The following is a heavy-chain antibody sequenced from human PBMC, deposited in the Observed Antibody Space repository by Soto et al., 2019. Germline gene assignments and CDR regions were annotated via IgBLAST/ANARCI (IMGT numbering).Heavy chain of an antibody. CDR3: ARVPVIXLELREY. Sequence: PSETLSLTCTVCGGSISSYYWSWIRQPPGKGLEWIGYIYYSGSTNYNPSLNSRVNISVDTSKKQFSLKLSSVTAAAAAVYYCARVPVIXLELREYWGQGRLVPVST. D-gene: IGHD1-7*01. CDR2: IYYSGST. CDR1: GGSISSYY. V-gene: IGHV4-59*01. J-gene: IGHJ4*02.